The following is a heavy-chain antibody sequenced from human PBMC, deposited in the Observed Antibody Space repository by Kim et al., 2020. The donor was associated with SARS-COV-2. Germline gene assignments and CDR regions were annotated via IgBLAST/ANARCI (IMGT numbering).Heavy chain of an antibody. Sequence: SETLSLTCTVSGGSMSNYYWTWIRQPPGKGLEWIGNIYYRATNYNPSLKSRVTISAETSNKQFSLKLTSVTAADTAVYYCARGVGQVGYYYYGMDVWGQGTTVTVSS. CDR2: IYYRAT. J-gene: IGHJ6*02. CDR3: ARGVGQVGYYYYGMDV. CDR1: GGSMSNYY. V-gene: IGHV4-59*13.